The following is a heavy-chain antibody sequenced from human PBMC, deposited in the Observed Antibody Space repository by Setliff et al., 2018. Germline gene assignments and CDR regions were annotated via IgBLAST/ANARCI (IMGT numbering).Heavy chain of an antibody. J-gene: IGHJ5*02. CDR3: ARGDSSDIVVVPDAMRRGWFDP. CDR1: GGSISSYY. V-gene: IGHV4-4*07. CDR2: IYIGGSA. D-gene: IGHD2-2*01. Sequence: SETLSLTCTVSGGSISSYYWSWIRQPAGKGLEWIGHIYIGGSANYNPSLKGRVTMSIDTSKNQFSLKLNSVTAADMAVYYCARGDSSDIVVVPDAMRRGWFDPWGQGTLVTVSS.